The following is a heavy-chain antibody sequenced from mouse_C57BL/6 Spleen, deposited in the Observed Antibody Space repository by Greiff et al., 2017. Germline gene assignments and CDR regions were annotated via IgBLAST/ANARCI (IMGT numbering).Heavy chain of an antibody. Sequence: EVKLVESEGGLVQPGSSMKLSCTASGFTFSDYYMAWVRQVPEKGLEWVANINYDGSSTYYLDSLKSRFIISRDNAKNILYLQMSSLKSEDTATYYCARNLDDYAMDYWGQGTSVTVSS. CDR1: GFTFSDYY. CDR2: INYDGSST. J-gene: IGHJ4*01. CDR3: ARNLDDYAMDY. V-gene: IGHV5-16*01.